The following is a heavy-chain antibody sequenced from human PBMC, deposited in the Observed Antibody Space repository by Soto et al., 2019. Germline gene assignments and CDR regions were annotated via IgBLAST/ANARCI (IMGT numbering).Heavy chain of an antibody. D-gene: IGHD3-10*01. CDR3: AKESYNRRADFDY. CDR1: GVTCGNRG. Sequence: LRVRWAAVGVTCGNRGRSRISQDPGKGLEWVSGLGGSGDDTYYADSVKGRFTISRDNSKDTLYLQMNSLRAEDTAVYYCAKESYNRRADFDYWGQGTLVTVSS. V-gene: IGHV3-23*01. J-gene: IGHJ4*02. CDR2: LGGSGDDT.